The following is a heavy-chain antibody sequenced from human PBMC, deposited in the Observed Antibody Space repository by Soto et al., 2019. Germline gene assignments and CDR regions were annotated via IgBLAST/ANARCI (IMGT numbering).Heavy chain of an antibody. V-gene: IGHV3-48*01. CDR1: GYSFDAYI. CDR2: INPRGLTK. CDR3: ATWYGNHYFGVDV. Sequence: VQLVESGGALVQPGGSLRLSCAASGYSFDAYIMNLVRQAPGKGLEWVSSINPRGLTKFYADSVRGRFTISRDDASRLLFLQMNNLRAEDTAVYYCATWYGNHYFGVDVWGRGTTVTVSS. J-gene: IGHJ6*02. D-gene: IGHD6-13*01.